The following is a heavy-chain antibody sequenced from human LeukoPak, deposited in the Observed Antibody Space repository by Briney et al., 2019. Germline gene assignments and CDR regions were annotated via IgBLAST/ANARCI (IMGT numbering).Heavy chain of an antibody. D-gene: IGHD6-19*01. J-gene: IGHJ4*02. CDR1: ADSYTSYW. CDR2: IYSGDSDT. V-gene: IGHV5-51*01. Sequence: GESPQISCKGSADSYTSYWIGWVRHMAGKSGVWMGIIYSGDSDTRYSPSIQGPVTISADKSISTAYLQWSSLKASDNAMYYCVRRSSGWPFRRGYYFDYWGQGTMVTVSS. CDR3: VRRSSGWPFRRGYYFDY.